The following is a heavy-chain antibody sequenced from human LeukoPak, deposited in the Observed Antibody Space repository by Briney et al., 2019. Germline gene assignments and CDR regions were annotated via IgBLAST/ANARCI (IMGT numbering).Heavy chain of an antibody. Sequence: GGSLRLSCAASGFTFSNYAMHWVRQAPGKGLEWVAFIGHDGTKIYYADSVQGRFTISRDNSKNTLYLEMNSLSGEDSALYYCAKDHVTWGNRYFDHWGQGTLGTVSS. CDR1: GFTFSNYA. V-gene: IGHV3-30*02. D-gene: IGHD3-16*01. J-gene: IGHJ4*02. CDR2: IGHDGTKI. CDR3: AKDHVTWGNRYFDH.